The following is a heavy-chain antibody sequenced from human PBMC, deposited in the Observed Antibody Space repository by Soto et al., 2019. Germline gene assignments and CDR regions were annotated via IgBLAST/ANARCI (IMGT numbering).Heavy chain of an antibody. CDR2: IYYSGST. J-gene: IGHJ6*02. D-gene: IGHD1-1*01. CDR1: GGSISSGDYY. CDR3: ARDTAGGSTREEREKYGMDV. V-gene: IGHV4-30-4*01. Sequence: SETLSLTCPVSGGSISSGDYYWSWIRQPPGKGLEWIGYIYYSGSTYYNPSLKSRVTISVDTSKNQFSLKLSSVTAADTAVYYCARDTAGGSTREEREKYGMDVWGQGTTVTVSS.